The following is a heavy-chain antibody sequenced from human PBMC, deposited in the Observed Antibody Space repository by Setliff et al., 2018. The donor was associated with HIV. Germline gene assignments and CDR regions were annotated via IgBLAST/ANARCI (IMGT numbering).Heavy chain of an antibody. V-gene: IGHV2-5*02. J-gene: IGHJ4*02. CDR1: GFSLDTRGVG. CDR2: VYWDDDK. CDR3: AHRRIIAVAPFDY. D-gene: IGHD6-19*01. Sequence: GSGPTLVNPTQTLTLTCSFSGFSLDTRGVGVTWIRQPPGKALEWLTIVYWDDDKRYSPSLKSRLSITKDTSKNQVVLTMANMDPVDTATYYCAHRRIIAVAPFDYWGQGILVTVPQ.